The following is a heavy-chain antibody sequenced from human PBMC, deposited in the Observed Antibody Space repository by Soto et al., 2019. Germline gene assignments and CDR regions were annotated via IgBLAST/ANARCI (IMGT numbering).Heavy chain of an antibody. Sequence: SETLSLTCTVSGGSISTSSYYWGWIRQPPGKGLEWIGTIYFSGSTYSNPSLKSRVTISADTSENQFSLNLTSVTAADTAVYYCARRSFGKIDYWGPGTLVTVSS. CDR3: ARRSFGKIDY. V-gene: IGHV4-39*01. D-gene: IGHD1-26*01. CDR2: IYFSGST. CDR1: GGSISTSSYY. J-gene: IGHJ4*02.